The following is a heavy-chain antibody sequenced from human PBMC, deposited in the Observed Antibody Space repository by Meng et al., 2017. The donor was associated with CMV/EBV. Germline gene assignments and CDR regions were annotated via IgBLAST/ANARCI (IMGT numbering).Heavy chain of an antibody. J-gene: IGHJ4*02. V-gene: IGHV3-48*04. CDR3: ARDWGGTSFKHLPHNDY. Sequence: GESLKISCAASGFTFSSYSMNWVRQAPGQGLEWVSYISSSSSTIYYADSVKGRFTTSRDNAKNSLYLQMNSLRAEDTAVYYCARDWGGTSFKHLPHNDYWGQGTLVTVSS. CDR2: ISSSSSTI. CDR1: GFTFSSYS. D-gene: IGHD3-16*01.